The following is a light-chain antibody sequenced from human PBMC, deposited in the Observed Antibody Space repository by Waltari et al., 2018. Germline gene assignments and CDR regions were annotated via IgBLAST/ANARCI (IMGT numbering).Light chain of an antibody. CDR1: QNINHF. CDR2: AAS. V-gene: IGKV1-39*01. CDR3: QQSYIVPPWT. Sequence: DIQMTQSPSSLSASVGDRVTITCRISQNINHFLNWYQQKPGEAPNLLIYAASSLQSGVPSRFSGSGSGTDFTLTISNLQPEDFATYYCQQSYIVPPWTFGQGTKVEIK. J-gene: IGKJ1*01.